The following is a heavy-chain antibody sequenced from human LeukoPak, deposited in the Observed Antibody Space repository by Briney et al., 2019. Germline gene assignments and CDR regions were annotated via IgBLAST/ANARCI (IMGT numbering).Heavy chain of an antibody. CDR1: AFTFSDYG. D-gene: IGHD3-9*01. J-gene: IGHJ4*02. CDR2: ISYDGSKK. CDR3: AKDPYNRYFDWTGYFDL. Sequence: GRSLRLSCVASAFTFSDYGMHWVRQAPGKGLEWVAIISYDGSKKQYADSVKGRFTISRDNSKKTLYLQMNSLRADDAAVYYCAKDPYNRYFDWTGYFDLWGQGTLVTVSS. V-gene: IGHV3-30*18.